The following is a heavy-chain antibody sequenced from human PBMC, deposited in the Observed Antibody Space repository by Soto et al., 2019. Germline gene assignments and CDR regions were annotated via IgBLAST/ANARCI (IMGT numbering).Heavy chain of an antibody. V-gene: IGHV4-39*01. CDR1: GGSVSSSSYY. Sequence: SETLSLTCTVSGGSVSSSSYYWGWVRQPPGKGLEWIGSVYYSGSTYYNPSLESRVTISVDKSKNQFSLKLMSLSAADTAVYYCARLTATVTLVDYYYYGMDVWGQGTTVTVSS. CDR2: VYYSGST. D-gene: IGHD6-13*01. J-gene: IGHJ6*02. CDR3: ARLTATVTLVDYYYYGMDV.